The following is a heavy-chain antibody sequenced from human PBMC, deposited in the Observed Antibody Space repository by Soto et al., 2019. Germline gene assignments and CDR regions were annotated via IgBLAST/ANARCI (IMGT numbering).Heavy chain of an antibody. D-gene: IGHD1-1*01. CDR3: ARYLDPTSAFDI. CDR1: GGSISSSSYY. V-gene: IGHV4-39*07. J-gene: IGHJ3*02. Sequence: PSETLSLTCTVSGGSISSSSYYWGWIRQPPGKGLEWIGYIYYSGSTYYNPSLKSRVTISVDTSKNQFSLKVSSVTAADTAVYYCARYLDPTSAFDIWGQGTMVTVSS. CDR2: IYYSGST.